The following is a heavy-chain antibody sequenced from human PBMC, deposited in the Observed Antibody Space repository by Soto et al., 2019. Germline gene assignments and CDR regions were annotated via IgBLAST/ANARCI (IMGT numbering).Heavy chain of an antibody. CDR1: GFTFSSYG. CDR3: ASYYYDSSGYYHYFDY. CDR2: ISGSGGST. Sequence: EVQLLESGGGLVQPGGSLRVSCAASGFTFSSYGMSWVRQAPGKGLEWVSGISGSGGSTYYADSVKGRFTISRDNSKNTVYLQMNSLRAEDTAPYYCASYYYDSSGYYHYFDYWGQGTLVTVSS. V-gene: IGHV3-23*01. D-gene: IGHD3-22*01. J-gene: IGHJ4*02.